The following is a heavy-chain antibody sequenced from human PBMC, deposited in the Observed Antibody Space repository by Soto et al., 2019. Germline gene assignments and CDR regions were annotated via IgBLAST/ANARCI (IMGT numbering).Heavy chain of an antibody. Sequence: QVHLQESGPGLVKPSQTLSLTCTVSGGSISSDGYYWTWIRQHPGKGLEWIGYIYYTGSTYYSPFLKCRATISIDQSKNHSPLKLTSVTAGDTGVYYCARDRKVTPMTGVGQPAGNAFDIWGQGTMVTVSS. J-gene: IGHJ3*02. CDR1: GGSISSDGYY. D-gene: IGHD3-22*01. CDR3: ARDRKVTPMTGVGQPAGNAFDI. CDR2: IYYTGST. V-gene: IGHV4-31*03.